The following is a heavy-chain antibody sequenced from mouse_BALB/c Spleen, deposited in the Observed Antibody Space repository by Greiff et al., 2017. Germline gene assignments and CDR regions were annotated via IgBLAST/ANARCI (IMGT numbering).Heavy chain of an antibody. Sequence: QVQLQQSGAELMKPGASVKISCKATGYTFSSYWIEWVKQRPGHGLEWIGEILPGSGSTNYNEKFKGKATFTADTSSNTAYMQLSSLTSEDSAVYYCARGHYGNYVGFAYWGQGTLVTVSA. CDR1: GYTFSSYW. CDR2: ILPGSGST. CDR3: ARGHYGNYVGFAY. D-gene: IGHD2-1*01. V-gene: IGHV1-9*01. J-gene: IGHJ3*01.